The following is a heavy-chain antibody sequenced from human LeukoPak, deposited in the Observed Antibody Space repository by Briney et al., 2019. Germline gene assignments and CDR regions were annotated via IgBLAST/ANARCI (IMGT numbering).Heavy chain of an antibody. Sequence: GGSLRLSRAASGFTFSSYWMSWVRQAPGKGLEWVANIKQDGSEKYYADSVKGRFTTSRDNAKNSLYLQMNSLRAEDTAVYYCARDRGTKADYWGQGTLVTVSS. D-gene: IGHD3-16*01. V-gene: IGHV3-7*01. CDR1: GFTFSSYW. J-gene: IGHJ4*02. CDR3: ARDRGTKADY. CDR2: IKQDGSEK.